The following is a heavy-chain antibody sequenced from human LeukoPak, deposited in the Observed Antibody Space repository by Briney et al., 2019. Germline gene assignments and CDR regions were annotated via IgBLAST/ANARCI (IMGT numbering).Heavy chain of an antibody. D-gene: IGHD2-2*01. CDR3: ATGIRYCSSTSCLYYYYYGMDV. CDR2: FDPEDGET. J-gene: IGHJ6*02. CDR1: GYTLTALS. V-gene: IGHV1-24*01. Sequence: ASVKVSCKVSGYTLTALSMHWMRQAPGKGLEWMGGFDPEDGETIYAQKFQGRVTMTEDTSTDTAYMELSSLRSEDTAVYYCATGIRYCSSTSCLYYYYYGMDVWAKGPRSPSP.